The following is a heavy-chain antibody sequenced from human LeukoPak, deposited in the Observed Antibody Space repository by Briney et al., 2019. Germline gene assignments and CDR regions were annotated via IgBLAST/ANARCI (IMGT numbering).Heavy chain of an antibody. CDR1: GGSFSGYY. Sequence: PSETLSLTCAVYGGSFSGYYWSWIRQPPGKGLEWIGYIYSSGSVSYNPSLKSRVTISVDTSQNQFSLRLSSVTATDTAVCYCARVMGSTIDYWGQGTLVTISS. D-gene: IGHD1-26*01. CDR2: IYSSGSV. V-gene: IGHV4-4*09. J-gene: IGHJ4*02. CDR3: ARVMGSTIDY.